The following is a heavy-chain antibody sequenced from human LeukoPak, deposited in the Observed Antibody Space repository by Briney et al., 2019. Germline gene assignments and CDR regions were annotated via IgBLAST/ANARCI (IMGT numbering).Heavy chain of an antibody. CDR2: IYTSGST. V-gene: IGHV4-61*02. CDR3: ARDLPPGDWFDP. D-gene: IGHD1-14*01. J-gene: IGHJ5*02. Sequence: SQTLSLTCTVSGGSISSGSYYWSWIRQPARKGLEWIGRIYTSGSTNYNPSLKSRVTISVDTSKNQFSLKLSSVTAADTAVYYCARDLPPGDWFDPWGQGTLVTVSS. CDR1: GGSISSGSYY.